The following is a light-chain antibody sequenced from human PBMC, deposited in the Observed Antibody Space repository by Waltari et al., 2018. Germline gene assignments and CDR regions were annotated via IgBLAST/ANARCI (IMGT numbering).Light chain of an antibody. J-gene: IGLJ2*01. CDR1: SSDVGGYNY. CDR2: EVT. V-gene: IGLV2-14*01. CDR3: SSYTSSTYPVV. Sequence: QSALTQPASVSGSPGQSVTISCTGTSSDVGGYNYVSWYQQHPGNAPKLMIYEVTHRPSGVSNRFSGSKSGNTASLNISGLQAEDEADYYCSSYTSSTYPVVFGGGTKLTVL.